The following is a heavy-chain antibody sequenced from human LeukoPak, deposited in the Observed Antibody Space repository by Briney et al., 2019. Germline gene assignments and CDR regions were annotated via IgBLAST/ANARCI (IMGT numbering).Heavy chain of an antibody. CDR2: INHSGST. V-gene: IGHV4-34*01. CDR1: GGSFSGYY. D-gene: IGHD1-1*01. Sequence: SETLSLTCAVYGGSFSGYYWSWIRQPPGKGLEWIGEINHSGSTNYNPSLKSRVTISVDTSKNQFSLKLSSVTAADTAVYYCAREDRYSFDYWGQGTLVTVSS. J-gene: IGHJ4*02. CDR3: AREDRYSFDY.